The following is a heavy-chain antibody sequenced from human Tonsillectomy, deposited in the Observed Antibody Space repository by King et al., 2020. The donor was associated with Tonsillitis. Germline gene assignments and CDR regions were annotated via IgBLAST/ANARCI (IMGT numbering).Heavy chain of an antibody. CDR1: GFTFSSYA. CDR3: AKGLESPYDSSGLFDY. J-gene: IGHJ4*02. CDR2: IYTGSTKT. Sequence: VQLVESGGGLVQPGGSLRLSCAASGFTFSSYAMNWVRQAPGKGLEWVSVIYTGSTKTYYADYADSVKGRFTISRDNSKKMLYLQMNSLRVEDTAVYYCAKGLESPYDSSGLFDYWGQGTLVTVSS. D-gene: IGHD3-22*01. V-gene: IGHV3-23*03.